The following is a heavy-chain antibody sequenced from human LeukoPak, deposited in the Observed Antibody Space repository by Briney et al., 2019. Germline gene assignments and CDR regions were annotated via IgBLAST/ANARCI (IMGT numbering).Heavy chain of an antibody. J-gene: IGHJ4*02. Sequence: SETLSLTCTVSGGSINSGDYYWSWIRQPPGKGLEWIGYIYYSGSTYYNPSLKSRVTISVDTPKNQFSLKLSSVTAADTAVYYCARGDSGSQGFLWGQGTLVTVSS. D-gene: IGHD1-26*01. V-gene: IGHV4-30-4*01. CDR3: ARGDSGSQGFL. CDR2: IYYSGST. CDR1: GGSINSGDYY.